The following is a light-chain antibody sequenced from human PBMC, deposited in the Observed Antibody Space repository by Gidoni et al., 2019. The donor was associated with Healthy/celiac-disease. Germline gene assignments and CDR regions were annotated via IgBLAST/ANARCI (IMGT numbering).Light chain of an antibody. Sequence: DIVMTHSPATLSVSTWERATLSCSASQSVSSNLAWYQQKPGQAPRLLVYGASTRATGIPARLSGSGSGTEFTLTISSLQSEDFAVYYCQKYNNWPLTFGGGTKVEIK. J-gene: IGKJ4*01. V-gene: IGKV3-15*01. CDR1: QSVSSN. CDR2: GAS. CDR3: QKYNNWPLT.